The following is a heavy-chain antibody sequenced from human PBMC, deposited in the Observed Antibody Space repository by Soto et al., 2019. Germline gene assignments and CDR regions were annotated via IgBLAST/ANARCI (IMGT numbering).Heavy chain of an antibody. CDR1: CASITTYD. CDR3: ARDPGNSSTWYFDY. CDR2: IHNSGNT. Sequence: SETLSRTSTVSCASITTYDWMWIRQPPGKGLEWVGYIHNSGNTNYSPSLKSRVTISRDTSRNQLSLKLSSVTTADTAVYYCARDPGNSSTWYFDYWGQGALVTVSS. D-gene: IGHD6-13*01. J-gene: IGHJ4*02. V-gene: IGHV4-59*01.